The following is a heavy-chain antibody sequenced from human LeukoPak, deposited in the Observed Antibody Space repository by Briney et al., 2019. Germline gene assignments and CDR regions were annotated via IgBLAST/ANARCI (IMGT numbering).Heavy chain of an antibody. CDR3: ARERGYCFDP. J-gene: IGHJ5*02. CDR2: IYTSENT. CDR1: GDSISSYY. Sequence: SETLSLTCTVSGDSISSYYWSWIRQPAGKGLEWIGRIYTSENTNYNPSLKSRVTMSVDRSKNQFSLKLSSVTAADTAVYYCARERGYCFDPWGQGMLLTVSS. V-gene: IGHV4-4*07. D-gene: IGHD3-3*01.